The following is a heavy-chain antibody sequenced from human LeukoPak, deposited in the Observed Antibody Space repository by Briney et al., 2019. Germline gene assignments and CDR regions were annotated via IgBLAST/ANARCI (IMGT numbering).Heavy chain of an antibody. CDR3: ARVDYDGDYSF. D-gene: IGHD4-17*01. CDR2: IYNSGST. Sequence: GRSLRLSCAASGFTVSSSYMSWVRQTPGEGLEWVSIIYNSGSTYYADSVKGRFTISRDNSKNTVYLQMNRLRAEDTAVYYCARVDYDGDYSFWGQGTLVTVSS. CDR1: GFTVSSSY. J-gene: IGHJ4*02. V-gene: IGHV3-66*01.